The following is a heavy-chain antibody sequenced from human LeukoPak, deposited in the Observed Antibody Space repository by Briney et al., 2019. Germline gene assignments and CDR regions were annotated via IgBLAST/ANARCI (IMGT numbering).Heavy chain of an antibody. CDR2: ISYDGSNK. CDR1: GFTFSSYA. Sequence: QPGGSLRLSCAASGFTFSSYAMHWVRQAPGKGLEWVAVISYDGSNKYYADSVKGRFTISRDNSKNTLYLQMNSLRAEDTAVYYCARGMITMVRGVIDYWGQGTLVTVSS. D-gene: IGHD3-10*01. CDR3: ARGMITMVRGVIDY. V-gene: IGHV3-30*04. J-gene: IGHJ4*02.